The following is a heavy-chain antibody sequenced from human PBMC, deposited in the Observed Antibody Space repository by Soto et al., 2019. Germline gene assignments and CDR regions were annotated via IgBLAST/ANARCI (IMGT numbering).Heavy chain of an antibody. D-gene: IGHD6-13*01. CDR2: IYSGGST. Sequence: SGGSLRLSCAASGFTVSSNYMSWVRQAPGKGLEWVSVIYSGGSTYYADSVKGRFTISRDNSKNTLYLQMNSLRAEDTAVYYCARDHGWQQLVPEDAFDIWGQGTMVTVSS. V-gene: IGHV3-66*01. CDR3: ARDHGWQQLVPEDAFDI. CDR1: GFTVSSNY. J-gene: IGHJ3*02.